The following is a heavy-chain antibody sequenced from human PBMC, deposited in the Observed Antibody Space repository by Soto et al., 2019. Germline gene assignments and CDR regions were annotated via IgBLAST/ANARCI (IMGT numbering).Heavy chain of an antibody. CDR3: AQGWVGPDV. Sequence: EVQLVASGGGLVQHGGSLRLSCAASEFTFSGRSVHWVRQAPGKGLVWVSGIDKVGTDSTYADSVTGRFTSSRDNAKNTVYLQINSLRVEDTAVSYGAQGWVGPDVWCKGTTVTVSS. J-gene: IGHJ6*03. CDR2: IDKVGTDS. CDR1: EFTFSGRS. V-gene: IGHV3-74*01.